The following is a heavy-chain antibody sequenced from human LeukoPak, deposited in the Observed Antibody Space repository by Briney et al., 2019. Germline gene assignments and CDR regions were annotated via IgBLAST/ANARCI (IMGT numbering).Heavy chain of an antibody. Sequence: RTSETLSLTCTVSGGSISSYYWSWIRQPAGKGLEWIGRIYTSGSTNYNPSLKSRVTMSVDTSKNQFSLKLSSVTAADTAVYYCARGRPYSASYYDSDYWGQGTLVTVSS. CDR3: ARGRPYSASYYDSDY. D-gene: IGHD1-26*01. J-gene: IGHJ4*02. CDR2: IYTSGST. CDR1: GGSISSYY. V-gene: IGHV4-4*07.